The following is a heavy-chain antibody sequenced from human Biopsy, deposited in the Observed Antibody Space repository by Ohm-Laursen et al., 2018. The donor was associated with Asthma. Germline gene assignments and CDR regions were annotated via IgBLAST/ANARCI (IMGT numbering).Heavy chain of an antibody. J-gene: IGHJ4*02. CDR1: GFTFSSYG. D-gene: IGHD3-3*01. Sequence: SLRLSCSASGFTFSSYGMHWVRQAPGKGLEWVAVISYDGSNKYYADSVKGRFTISRDNSKNTLYLQMNSLRAEDTAVYYCASQSSGPDFWSGYYYFDYWGQGALVTVSS. CDR3: ASQSSGPDFWSGYYYFDY. V-gene: IGHV3-30*03. CDR2: ISYDGSNK.